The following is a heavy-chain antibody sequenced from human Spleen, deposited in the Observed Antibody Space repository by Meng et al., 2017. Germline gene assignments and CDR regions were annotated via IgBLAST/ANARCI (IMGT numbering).Heavy chain of an antibody. J-gene: IGHJ5*02. V-gene: IGHV4-31*03. Sequence: ESGPGLVKPSHTLSLNCTVSGGSNSTGGYYWNWIRHHPGKGLEWTGYIYCSGSTFYDQSLKSRVTMSVDTSKNQFALHLTSVTAADPAVYYCASGRFGWFDPWGQGTLVTVSS. D-gene: IGHD3-16*01. CDR2: IYCSGST. CDR3: ASGRFGWFDP. CDR1: GGSNSTGGYY.